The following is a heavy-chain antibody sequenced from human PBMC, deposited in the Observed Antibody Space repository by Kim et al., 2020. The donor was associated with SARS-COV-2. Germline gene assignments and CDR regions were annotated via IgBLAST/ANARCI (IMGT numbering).Heavy chain of an antibody. CDR3: ARQATRPSPWVFDC. CDR2: IFYSGST. V-gene: IGHV4-61*01. Sequence: SETLSLTCTVSGDSVSSATYYWSWIRQPPGKGLEWIGYIFYSGSTNYNPSLKSRVTISVDTSKNQFSLKLTSLTAADTAVYYCARQATRPSPWVFDCWGQGTLVTVSS. D-gene: IGHD3-16*01. J-gene: IGHJ4*02. CDR1: GDSVSSATYY.